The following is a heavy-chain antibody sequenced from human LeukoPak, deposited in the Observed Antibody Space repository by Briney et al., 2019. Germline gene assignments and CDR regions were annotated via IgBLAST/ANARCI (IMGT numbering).Heavy chain of an antibody. Sequence: PGGSLRLSCAASGFTFSSYAMSWVRQAPGEGLEWVSAISGSGGSTYYADSVKGRFTISRDNSKNTLYLQMNSLRAEDTAVYYCAKALGMATAKKNRDAFDIWGQGTMVTVSS. CDR1: GFTFSSYA. CDR3: AKALGMATAKKNRDAFDI. D-gene: IGHD5-24*01. CDR2: ISGSGGST. J-gene: IGHJ3*02. V-gene: IGHV3-23*01.